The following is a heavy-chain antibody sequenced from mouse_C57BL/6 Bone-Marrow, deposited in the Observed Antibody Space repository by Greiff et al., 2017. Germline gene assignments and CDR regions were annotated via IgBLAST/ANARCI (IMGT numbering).Heavy chain of an antibody. CDR3: TRSEASYYSNYEGMDY. J-gene: IGHJ4*01. Sequence: VQLKQSGTVLARPGASVKMSCKTSGYTFTSYWMHWVKQRPGQGLEWIGAIYPGNSDTSYNQKFKGKAKLTAVTSASTAYMELSSLTNEDSAVYYCTRSEASYYSNYEGMDYWGQGTSVTVSS. D-gene: IGHD2-5*01. CDR2: IYPGNSDT. V-gene: IGHV1-5*01. CDR1: GYTFTSYW.